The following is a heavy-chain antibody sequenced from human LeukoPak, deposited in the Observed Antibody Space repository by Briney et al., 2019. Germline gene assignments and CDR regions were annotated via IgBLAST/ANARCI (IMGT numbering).Heavy chain of an antibody. Sequence: SSVKVSCKASGGTFSSYTISWVRQAPGQGLEWMGRIIPILGIANCAQKFQGRVTITADKSTSTAYMGLSSLRSEDTAVYYCARDRDYGGNSPDFDYWGQGTLVTVSS. CDR2: IIPILGIA. CDR1: GGTFSSYT. CDR3: ARDRDYGGNSPDFDY. J-gene: IGHJ4*02. D-gene: IGHD4-23*01. V-gene: IGHV1-69*04.